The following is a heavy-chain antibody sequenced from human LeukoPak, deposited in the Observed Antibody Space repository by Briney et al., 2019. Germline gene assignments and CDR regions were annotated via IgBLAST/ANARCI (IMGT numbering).Heavy chain of an antibody. J-gene: IGHJ4*02. Sequence: GRSLRLSCAASGFTFSSYAMHWVRQAPGKGLEWVAVISYDGSNKYYADSVKGRFTISRDNSKNTLYLQMNSLRAEDTAVYYCARPNLRFLEWLAGNWGQGTLVTVSS. D-gene: IGHD3-3*01. CDR2: ISYDGSNK. CDR3: ARPNLRFLEWLAGN. V-gene: IGHV3-30-3*01. CDR1: GFTFSSYA.